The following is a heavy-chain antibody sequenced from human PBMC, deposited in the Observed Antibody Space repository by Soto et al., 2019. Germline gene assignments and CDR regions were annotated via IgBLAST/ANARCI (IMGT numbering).Heavy chain of an antibody. V-gene: IGHV4-30-4*01. J-gene: IGHJ4*02. CDR3: XXXXXXXXXXXXFDY. CDR1: GGSISSTDYY. CDR2: IYYSGST. Sequence: QVQLQESGPGLVKPSQTLSLICTVSGGSISSTDYYWSWIRQPPGKGLEWIGYIYYSGSTYYNPXXXXXXXXXXXXXXXXXXXXXXXXXXXXXXXXXXXXXXXXXXXXXXFDYWGQGTLVTVSS.